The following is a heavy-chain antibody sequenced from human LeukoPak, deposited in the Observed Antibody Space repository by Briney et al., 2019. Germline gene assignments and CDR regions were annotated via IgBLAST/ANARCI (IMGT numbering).Heavy chain of an antibody. CDR3: ARNASTMIVPGGWLDP. CDR1: GGSIRSSGYY. V-gene: IGHV4-39*01. D-gene: IGHD3-22*01. Sequence: SETLSLTCTVSGGSIRSSGYYWGWLRQPPGKGLEWIGSIYYSGSTSYTPSLKSRVTMTVDTSQNQFSLKLSSVTAADTAVYYCARNASTMIVPGGWLDPWGQGTLVTVSS. CDR2: IYYSGST. J-gene: IGHJ5*02.